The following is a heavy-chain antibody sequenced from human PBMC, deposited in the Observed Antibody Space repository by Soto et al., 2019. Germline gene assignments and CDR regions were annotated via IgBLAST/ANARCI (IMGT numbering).Heavy chain of an antibody. J-gene: IGHJ4*01. CDR1: GFTFSNAW. V-gene: IGHV3-11*04. D-gene: IGHD2-15*01. CDR3: ASGHSPGNVY. CDR2: ITSTGTTI. Sequence: GGYLRLSCAASGFTFSNAWMSWVRQAPGKGLEWISYITSTGTTIYYADSVKGRFTISRDNAKNLLYLQMSSLRAEDTAVYYYASGHSPGNVYCGHGTLVIVSS.